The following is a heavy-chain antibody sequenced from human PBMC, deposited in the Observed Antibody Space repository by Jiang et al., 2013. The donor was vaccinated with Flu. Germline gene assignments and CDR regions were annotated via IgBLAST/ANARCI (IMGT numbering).Heavy chain of an antibody. Sequence: GAEVKKPGASVKVSCKASGYTFTNYAMHWVRQAPGQRLEWMGWINAGNGNTEYSQKFQGRVTITKDTSASTAYMELSSLRSEDTAVYYCARNGAFCGGHCSPGQDYFGMDVWGQGTTVTVSS. CDR3: ARNGAFCGGHCSPGQDYFGMDV. J-gene: IGHJ6*02. CDR1: GYTFTNYA. CDR2: INAGNGNT. V-gene: IGHV1-3*01. D-gene: IGHD2-21*01.